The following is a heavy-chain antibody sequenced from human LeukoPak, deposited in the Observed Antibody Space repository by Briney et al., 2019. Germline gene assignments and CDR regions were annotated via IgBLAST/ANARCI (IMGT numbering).Heavy chain of an antibody. CDR2: INPSGGST. J-gene: IGHJ4*02. Sequence: ASVKVSCKASGYTFTSYYMHWVRQAPGQGLEWMGIINPSGGSTSYAQKFQGRVTMTRDTSTSTVYMELSSLRSEDTAVYYCARDHYYDSSGYSRTGFDYWGQGTLVTVSS. CDR3: ARDHYYDSSGYSRTGFDY. D-gene: IGHD3-22*01. V-gene: IGHV1-46*01. CDR1: GYTFTSYY.